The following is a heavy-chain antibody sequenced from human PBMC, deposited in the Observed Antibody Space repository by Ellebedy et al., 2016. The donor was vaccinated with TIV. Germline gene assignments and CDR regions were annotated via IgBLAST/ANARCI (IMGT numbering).Heavy chain of an antibody. CDR2: ISSSGSTI. D-gene: IGHD3-22*01. J-gene: IGHJ3*02. V-gene: IGHV3-11*01. CDR3: ARPLRYYDSRATSDAFDI. Sequence: GESLKISCAASGFTFSDYYINLIRQAPGQGLEWVSYISSSGSTIYYADSVKGRFTISRDNAKNSLYLQMNSLRAEDTAVYYCARPLRYYDSRATSDAFDIWGQGTMVTVSS. CDR1: GFTFSDYY.